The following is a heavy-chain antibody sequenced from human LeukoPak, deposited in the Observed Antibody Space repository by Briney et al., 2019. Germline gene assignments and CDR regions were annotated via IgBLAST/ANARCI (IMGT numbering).Heavy chain of an antibody. CDR1: GFTFGDYA. V-gene: IGHV3-49*04. Sequence: GGSLRLSCTASGFTFGDYAMSWVRQAPGKGLEWVGFIRSKAYGGTTEYAASVKGRFTISRDDSKSIAYLQMNSLKTEDTAVYYCTRVMDIVVVPAACFDYWAREPWSPSPQ. CDR3: TRVMDIVVVPAACFDY. CDR2: IRSKAYGGTT. J-gene: IGHJ4*02. D-gene: IGHD2-2*03.